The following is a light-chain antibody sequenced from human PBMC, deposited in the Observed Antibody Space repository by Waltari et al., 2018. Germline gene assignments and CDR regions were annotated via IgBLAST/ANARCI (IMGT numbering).Light chain of an antibody. CDR2: AAS. V-gene: IGKV1-12*01. J-gene: IGKJ4*01. CDR3: QQANSLPL. Sequence: DIQMTQSPSSVSASVGDRVTITCRASQGISTGLGWYQQKPGKAPKPLTYAASSLQSGVPSRFSGSGSGTEFTLTISSLQPEDFATYYCQQANSLPLFGGGTKVEIK. CDR1: QGISTG.